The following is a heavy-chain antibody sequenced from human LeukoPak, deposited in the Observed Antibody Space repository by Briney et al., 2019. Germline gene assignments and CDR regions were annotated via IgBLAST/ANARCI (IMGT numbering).Heavy chain of an antibody. D-gene: IGHD3-10*01. J-gene: IGHJ4*02. CDR1: GGSFSGYY. CDR3: AGEPYYYGSGSYFDY. V-gene: IGHV4-34*01. CDR2: INHSGST. Sequence: SETLSLTCAVYGGSFSGYYWSWIRQPPGKGLEWIGEINHSGSTNYNPSLKSRVTISVDTSKNQFSLKLSSVTAADTAVYYCAGEPYYYGSGSYFDYWGQGTLVTVSS.